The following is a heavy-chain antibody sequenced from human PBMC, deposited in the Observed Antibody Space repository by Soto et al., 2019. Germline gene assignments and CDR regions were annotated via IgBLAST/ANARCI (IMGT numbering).Heavy chain of an antibody. J-gene: IGHJ4*02. V-gene: IGHV3-23*01. Sequence: EVQLLQSGGGLVQPGESLRLSCAASGFIFSSYTMSWVRQAPGKGLEWVSVISGSGGSPYHADSVQGRFTISRDNPTNTLYLQMNSLRAEDTAIYYCAKARCSSATCYVPDYWGQGTLVTVSS. D-gene: IGHD2-2*01. CDR1: GFIFSSYT. CDR3: AKARCSSATCYVPDY. CDR2: ISGSGGSP.